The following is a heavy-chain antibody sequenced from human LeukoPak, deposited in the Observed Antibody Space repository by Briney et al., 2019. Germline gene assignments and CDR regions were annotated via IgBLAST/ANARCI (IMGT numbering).Heavy chain of an antibody. V-gene: IGHV1-8*01. CDR2: MSPKSGDT. D-gene: IGHD7-27*01. CDR1: GYTFTSYD. CDR3: ARGPPATGDFDY. Sequence: GASVKVSCKASGYTFTSYDFNWVRQATGQGLEWMGWMSPKSGDTGYAQKLQGRVTMTRDASTSTAYMELSSLRSEDRAVYYCARGPPATGDFDYWGQGTPVTVSS. J-gene: IGHJ4*02.